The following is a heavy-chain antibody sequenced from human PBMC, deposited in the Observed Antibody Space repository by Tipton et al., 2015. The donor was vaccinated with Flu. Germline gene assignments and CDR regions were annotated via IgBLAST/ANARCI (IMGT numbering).Heavy chain of an antibody. J-gene: IGHJ3*02. V-gene: IGHV4-38-2*02. CDR2: SHHTGST. D-gene: IGHD6-19*01. CDR1: GDSIGGAYY. CDR3: AREGPYSSAWYGLDAFDI. Sequence: TLSLTCSVSGDSIGGAYYWGWIRQPPGKGLEWIGNSHHTGSTYRNPSLKSRVIISVDRSKNQFSLKLTSVTAADTAVYYCAREGPYSSAWYGLDAFDIWGQGTMVTVSS.